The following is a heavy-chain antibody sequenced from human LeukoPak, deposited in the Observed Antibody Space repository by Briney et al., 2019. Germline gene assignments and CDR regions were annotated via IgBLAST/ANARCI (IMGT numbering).Heavy chain of an antibody. V-gene: IGHV3-30*02. J-gene: IGHJ4*02. CDR2: IRYDGCNK. CDR3: ARDQSATGGFDY. D-gene: IGHD3-16*01. CDR1: GFTFSSYG. Sequence: GGSLRLSCAASGFTFSSYGMHWVRQAPGKGLEWVAFIRYDGCNKYYADSVKGRFTISRDNSKNTLYLQMNSLRAEDTAVYYCARDQSATGGFDYWGQGTLVTVSS.